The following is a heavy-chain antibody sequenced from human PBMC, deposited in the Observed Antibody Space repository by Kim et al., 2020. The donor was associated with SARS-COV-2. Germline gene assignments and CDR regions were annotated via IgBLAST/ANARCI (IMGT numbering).Heavy chain of an antibody. D-gene: IGHD2-21*02. J-gene: IGHJ6*02. V-gene: IGHV1-69*13. CDR1: GDTFSSYA. CDR2: IIPIFGTA. Sequence: SVKVSCKASGDTFSSYAISWVRQAPGQGLEWMGGIIPIFGTANYAQKFQGRVTITADESTSTAYMELSSLRSEDTAVYYCARSPNCGGDCYSGGMDVWGQGTTVTVSS. CDR3: ARSPNCGGDCYSGGMDV.